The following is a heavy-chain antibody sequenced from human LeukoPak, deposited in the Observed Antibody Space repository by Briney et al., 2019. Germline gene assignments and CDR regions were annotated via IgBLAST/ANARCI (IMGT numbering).Heavy chain of an antibody. J-gene: IGHJ3*02. CDR3: ARGGSYLSAFDI. D-gene: IGHD1-26*01. CDR2: IYSGGST. Sequence: GGSLRLSCVASGFTFREYNMHWVRQAPGKGLEWVSIIYSGGSTFYADSVKGRFTISRDNSKNTLYLQMNSLRAEDTAVYYCARGGSYLSAFDIWGQGTMVTVSS. CDR1: GFTFREYN. V-gene: IGHV3-53*01.